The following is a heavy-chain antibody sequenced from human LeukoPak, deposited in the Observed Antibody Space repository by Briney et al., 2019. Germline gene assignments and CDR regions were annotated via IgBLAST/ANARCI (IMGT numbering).Heavy chain of an antibody. J-gene: IGHJ5*02. D-gene: IGHD2-8*02. Sequence: SETLSLTCTVSGGSISSSSYYWGWIRQPPGKGLEWIGSIYYSGSTYYNPSLKSRVTISVDTSKNQFSLKLSSVTAADTAVYYCAIKGLLGWFDPWGQGTLVTVSS. V-gene: IGHV4-39*01. CDR3: AIKGLLGWFDP. CDR2: IYYSGST. CDR1: GGSISSSSYY.